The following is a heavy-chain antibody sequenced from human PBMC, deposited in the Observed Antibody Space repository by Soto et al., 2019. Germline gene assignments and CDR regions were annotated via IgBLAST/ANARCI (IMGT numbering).Heavy chain of an antibody. J-gene: IGHJ4*02. CDR1: GFTFSSYA. Sequence: GGSLRLSCAASGFTFSSYAMSWVRQAPGKGLEWVSAISGSGGSTYYADSVKGRFTISRDNSKNTLYLQMNSLRAEDTAVYYCVARDLEWLLYRYYFDYWGQGILVTVSS. D-gene: IGHD3-3*01. CDR2: ISGSGGST. V-gene: IGHV3-23*01. CDR3: VARDLEWLLYRYYFDY.